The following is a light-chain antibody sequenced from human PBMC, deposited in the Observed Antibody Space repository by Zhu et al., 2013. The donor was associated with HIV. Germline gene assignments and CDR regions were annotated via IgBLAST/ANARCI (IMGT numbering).Light chain of an antibody. V-gene: IGKV3-11*01. Sequence: EIVLTQSPDTLAVSPGEEVTLSCRASQSVSRKYLAWYQQKPGQAPRLLIYGATNRATGFPDRFSGSGSGTDFTLTINSLESEDFAVYYCQQRAKWPRTFGQGTKLEIK. CDR3: QQRAKWPRT. CDR2: GAT. CDR1: QSVSRKY. J-gene: IGKJ1*01.